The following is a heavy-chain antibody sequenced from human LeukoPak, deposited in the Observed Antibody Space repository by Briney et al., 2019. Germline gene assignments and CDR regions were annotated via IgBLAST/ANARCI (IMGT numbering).Heavy chain of an antibody. CDR1: GGSISSGGYY. V-gene: IGHV4-31*03. D-gene: IGHD3-3*01. J-gene: IGHJ5*02. CDR3: ARVDFWKKENWFDP. Sequence: SQTLSLTCTVSGGSISSGGYYWSWIRQHPGKGLEWIGYIYYSGSTYYNPSLKSRVTISVDTSKNQFSLKLSSVTAADTAVYYCARVDFWKKENWFDPWGQGTLVTVSS. CDR2: IYYSGST.